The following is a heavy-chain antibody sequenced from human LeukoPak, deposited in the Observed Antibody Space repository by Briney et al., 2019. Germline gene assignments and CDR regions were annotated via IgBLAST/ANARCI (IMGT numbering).Heavy chain of an antibody. Sequence: ASVKVSCKVSGYTLTELSMHWVRQAPGKGLEWMGGFDPEDGETIYAQKFQGRVTMTEDTSTDTAYMELSSLRSEDTAVYYCAKGAALGYYDSSGYTSFDYWGQGTLVTVSS. CDR2: FDPEDGET. CDR3: AKGAALGYYDSSGYTSFDY. CDR1: GYTLTELS. D-gene: IGHD3-22*01. J-gene: IGHJ4*02. V-gene: IGHV1-24*01.